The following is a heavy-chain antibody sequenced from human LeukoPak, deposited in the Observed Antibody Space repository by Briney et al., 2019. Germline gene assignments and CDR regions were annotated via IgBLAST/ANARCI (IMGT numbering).Heavy chain of an antibody. D-gene: IGHD2-2*01. J-gene: IGHJ6*02. Sequence: SETLSLTCTVSGGSISSYYWSWIRQPPGKGLEWIGYIYYSGSTNYNPSLKSRVTISVDTSKNQFSLKLSSVTAADTAVYYCARLRVVPAALAAYYYGMDVWGQGTTVTVSS. CDR2: IYYSGST. CDR1: GGSISSYY. CDR3: ARLRVVPAALAAYYYGMDV. V-gene: IGHV4-59*08.